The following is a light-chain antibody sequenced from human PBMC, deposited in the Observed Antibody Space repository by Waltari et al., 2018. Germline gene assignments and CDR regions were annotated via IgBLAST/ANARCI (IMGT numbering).Light chain of an antibody. V-gene: IGKV1-5*03. Sequence: DIQMTQSPSTLSASVGDRVTTTCRASQIISSWLAWYQQKPGKAPKLQIYKASSLESGVPSRFSGSGSGTDFSLTISSLQPEDFATYYCQQSYTTAYTFGQGTKLEIK. CDR2: KAS. J-gene: IGKJ2*01. CDR3: QQSYTTAYT. CDR1: QIISSW.